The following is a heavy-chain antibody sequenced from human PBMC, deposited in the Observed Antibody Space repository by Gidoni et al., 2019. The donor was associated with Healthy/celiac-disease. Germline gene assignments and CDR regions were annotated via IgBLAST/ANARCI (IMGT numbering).Heavy chain of an antibody. D-gene: IGHD3-10*01. J-gene: IGHJ4*02. V-gene: IGHV4-34*01. CDR3: ARGWYYYGSGTKKGLLDY. Sequence: QVQLQQWGAGLLKPSETLSLPCAVYGGSFSGYYWSWIRQPPGKGLEWIGEINHSGSTNYNPSLKSRVTISVDTSKNQFSLKLSSVTAADTAVYYCARGWYYYGSGTKKGLLDYWGQGTLVTVSS. CDR1: GGSFSGYY. CDR2: INHSGST.